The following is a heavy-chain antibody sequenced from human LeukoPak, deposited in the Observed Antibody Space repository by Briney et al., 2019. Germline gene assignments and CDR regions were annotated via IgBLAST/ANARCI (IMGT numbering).Heavy chain of an antibody. J-gene: IGHJ5*02. CDR3: ARVTSRVADRPNWFDP. CDR1: GGSISNYY. D-gene: IGHD6-6*01. CDR2: IFYSGST. Sequence: SETLSLTCTVSGGSISNYYWSWIRQPPGKGLEWIGCIFYSGSTNYNPSLRSRVTISLDTSKKQFSLKLHSMTAADTAVYYCARVTSRVADRPNWFDPWGQGTLVTVSS. V-gene: IGHV4-59*01.